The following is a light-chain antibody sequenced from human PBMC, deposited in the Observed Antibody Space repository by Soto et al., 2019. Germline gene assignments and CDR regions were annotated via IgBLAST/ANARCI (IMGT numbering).Light chain of an antibody. CDR2: DAS. CDR1: QDIATY. V-gene: IGKV1-33*01. CDR3: QQYDNLPPTWT. Sequence: DIQMTQSPSSLSSSVGNRVTITCQARQDIATYFNWYQQKRGKAPNLLIYDASNLETGVPSRFSGGGSGTHFTFTVSSLQPEDIATYYCQQYDNLPPTWTFGEGTKVEIE. J-gene: IGKJ1*01.